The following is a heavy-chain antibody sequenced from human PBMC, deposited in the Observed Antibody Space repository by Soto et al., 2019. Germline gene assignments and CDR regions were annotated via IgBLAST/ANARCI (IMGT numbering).Heavy chain of an antibody. D-gene: IGHD5-12*01. Sequence: QPGGSLRLSCAASGFTFSDHYMDWVRQAPGKGLEWVGRSRSKVNSYSTEYAASVKGRFTISRDDSKDSLYLQMNSLKIDDTAVYYCVRVKEGYDYWGQGTLVTVSS. CDR2: SRSKVNSYST. J-gene: IGHJ4*02. V-gene: IGHV3-72*01. CDR1: GFTFSDHY. CDR3: VRVKEGYDY.